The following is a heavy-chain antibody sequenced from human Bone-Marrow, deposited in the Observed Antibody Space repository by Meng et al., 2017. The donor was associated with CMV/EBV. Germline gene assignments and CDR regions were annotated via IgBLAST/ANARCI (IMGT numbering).Heavy chain of an antibody. CDR2: ISSSGTTK. CDR1: GFIFSDYY. CDR3: ARFNRRGYSGYDAIDY. J-gene: IGHJ4*02. Sequence: GESLKISCAASGFIFSDYYMSWIRQAPGKGPEWVSHISSSGTTKDYADSVKGRFTISRDNAKNSLYLQMTSLRAEDTAVYFCARFNRRGYSGYDAIDYWGQGTRVTGYS. D-gene: IGHD5-12*01. V-gene: IGHV3-11*01.